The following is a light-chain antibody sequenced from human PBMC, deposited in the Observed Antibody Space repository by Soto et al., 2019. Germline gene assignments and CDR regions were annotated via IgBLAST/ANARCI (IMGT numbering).Light chain of an antibody. CDR2: SNN. J-gene: IGLJ1*01. V-gene: IGLV1-44*01. CDR3: AAWDDSLSGLV. CDR1: SSNVGSNT. Sequence: QAVVTQPPSASGAPGQRVTISCSGSSSNVGSNTVSWYQQFPGTAPKLLIHSNNKRPSGVPDRFSGSKSGTSASLAISGLRSEDEADYYCAAWDDSLSGLVFGTGTKLTVL.